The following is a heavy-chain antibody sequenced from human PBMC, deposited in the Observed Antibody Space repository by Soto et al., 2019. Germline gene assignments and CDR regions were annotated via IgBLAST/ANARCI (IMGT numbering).Heavy chain of an antibody. D-gene: IGHD5-12*01. CDR3: ARVGMATDLYYYYYYGMDV. V-gene: IGHV3-33*01. J-gene: IGHJ6*02. CDR2: IWYDGSNK. Sequence: GGSLRLSCAASGFTLSSYGMHWVRQAPGKGLEWVAVIWYDGSNKYYADSVKGRLTISRDNSKNTLYLQMNSLRAEDTAVYYCARVGMATDLYYYYYYGMDVWGQGTTVTVSS. CDR1: GFTLSSYG.